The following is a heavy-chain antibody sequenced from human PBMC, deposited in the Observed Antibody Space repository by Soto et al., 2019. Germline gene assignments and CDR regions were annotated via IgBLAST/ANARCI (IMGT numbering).Heavy chain of an antibody. V-gene: IGHV3-74*01. CDR3: ARGVSDVYGLDI. J-gene: IGHJ3*02. Sequence: GGSLRLSCAASGFTFSNYWMHWVRQAPGKGLLWVSRINGGGSSTNYADSVKGRFTISRGNAENTLYLQVNSLTVEDTAVYYCARGVSDVYGLDIWGQGTVVTVSS. CDR1: GFTFSNYW. D-gene: IGHD3-16*01. CDR2: INGGGSST.